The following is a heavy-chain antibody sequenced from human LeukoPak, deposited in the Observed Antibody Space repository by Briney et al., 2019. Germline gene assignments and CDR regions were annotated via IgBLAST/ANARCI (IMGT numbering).Heavy chain of an antibody. D-gene: IGHD6-25*01. CDR2: INHSGST. V-gene: IGHV4-34*01. Sequence: PSETLSLTCAVYGGPFSGYYWSWIRQPPGKGLEWIGEINHSGSTNYNPSLKRRVTISVDTSKNQFSLKLSSVTAADTAVYYCARRLRYYYYYYMDVWGKGTTVTISS. CDR3: ARRLRYYYYYYMDV. J-gene: IGHJ6*03. CDR1: GGPFSGYY.